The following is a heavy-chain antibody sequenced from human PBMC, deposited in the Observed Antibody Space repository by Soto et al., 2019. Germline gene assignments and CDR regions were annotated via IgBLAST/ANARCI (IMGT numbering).Heavy chain of an antibody. CDR3: ARDSAPYPLWSGYYTGIDY. J-gene: IGHJ4*02. CDR1: GFTFSSYA. CDR2: ISYDGSNK. D-gene: IGHD3-3*01. Sequence: QVQLVESGGGVVQPGRSLRLSSAASGFTFSSYAMHWVRQAPGKGLEWVAVISYDGSNKYYADSVKGRFTISRDNSKNTLYLQMNSLRAEDTAVYYCARDSAPYPLWSGYYTGIDYWGQGTLVTVSS. V-gene: IGHV3-30-3*01.